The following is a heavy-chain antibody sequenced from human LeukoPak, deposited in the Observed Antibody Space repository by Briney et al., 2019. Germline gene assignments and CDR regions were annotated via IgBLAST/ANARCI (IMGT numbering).Heavy chain of an antibody. CDR3: TKDRGGSSQLGDAFDV. Sequence: GGSLRLSCAASGFTFDGYAMHWVRQVPGKGLEWVSGISYSSETIGYVDSVKGRFTISRDNAKKSLYLQMNSLRAEDTALYYCTKDRGGSSQLGDAFDVWGQGTMVSVSS. CDR1: GFTFDGYA. J-gene: IGHJ3*01. V-gene: IGHV3-9*01. CDR2: ISYSSETI. D-gene: IGHD1-26*01.